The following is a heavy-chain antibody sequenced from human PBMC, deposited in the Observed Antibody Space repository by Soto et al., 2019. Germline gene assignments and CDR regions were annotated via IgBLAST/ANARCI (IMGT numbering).Heavy chain of an antibody. CDR1: GFTFSSYA. CDR3: ARRGSGSYYDY. J-gene: IGHJ4*02. CDR2: ISGSGGST. V-gene: IGHV3-23*01. D-gene: IGHD1-26*01. Sequence: EVQLLESGGGLVQPGGSLRLSCAASGFTFSSYAMRWVRQAPVKGLEWVSAISGSGGSTYYVDTVKGRLTISRDNSKNTLYLQMNSLIAEDTAVYYCARRGSGSYYDYWGQGTLVSVSS.